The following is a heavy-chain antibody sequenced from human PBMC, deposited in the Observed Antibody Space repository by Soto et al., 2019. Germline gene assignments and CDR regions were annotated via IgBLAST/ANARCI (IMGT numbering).Heavy chain of an antibody. Sequence: HPGGSLRLSCAASGFTFSSYAMSWVRQAPGKGLEWVSAISGSGGSTYYADSVKGRFTISRDNSKNTLYLQMNSLRAEDTAVYYCAKTEYYDFWSGYYSNWFDPWGQGTLVTVSS. V-gene: IGHV3-23*01. CDR1: GFTFSSYA. CDR2: ISGSGGST. J-gene: IGHJ5*02. D-gene: IGHD3-3*01. CDR3: AKTEYYDFWSGYYSNWFDP.